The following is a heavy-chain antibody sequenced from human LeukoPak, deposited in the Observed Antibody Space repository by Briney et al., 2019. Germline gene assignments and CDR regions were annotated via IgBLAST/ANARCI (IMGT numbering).Heavy chain of an antibody. J-gene: IGHJ4*02. CDR1: GFTFSSYG. D-gene: IGHD5-18*01. CDR2: ISYDGSNK. Sequence: PGGSLRLSCAVSGFTFSSYGMHWVRQAPGKGLEWVAVISYDGSNKYYVDSVKGRFTISRDNSKNTLYLQMNSLRAEDTAVYYCAKDSRGYVLDYWGQGTLVTVSS. CDR3: AKDSRGYVLDY. V-gene: IGHV3-30*18.